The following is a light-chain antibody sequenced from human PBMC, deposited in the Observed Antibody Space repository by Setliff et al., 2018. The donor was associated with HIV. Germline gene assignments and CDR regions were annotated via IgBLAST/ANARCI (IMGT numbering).Light chain of an antibody. V-gene: IGLV2-14*03. CDR2: DVS. J-gene: IGLJ1*01. CDR3: LSHTSRSTYV. Sequence: QSALTQPASVSGSPGQSITISCTGTNSDIGAYNYVSWYQLHPGKAPKLMIFDVSERPSGVSNRFSGSKSGNTASLTISGLQAEDEANYYCLSHTSRSTYVFGTGTKVTVL. CDR1: NSDIGAYNY.